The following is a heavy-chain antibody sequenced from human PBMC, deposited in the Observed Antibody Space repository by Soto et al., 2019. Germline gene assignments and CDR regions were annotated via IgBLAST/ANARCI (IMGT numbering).Heavy chain of an antibody. D-gene: IGHD3-10*01. CDR1: GFTFSSYG. V-gene: IGHV3-7*05. J-gene: IGHJ6*01. CDR2: IKEDGSKQ. Sequence: TGGSLRLSCAAFGFTFSSYGMRWARQAPGKGLEWVANIKEDGSKQNYVDSLKGRFTISRDNAKNSLYLQMNSLRADDTAVYYCANTVVRGLGTTVTVSS. CDR3: ANTVV.